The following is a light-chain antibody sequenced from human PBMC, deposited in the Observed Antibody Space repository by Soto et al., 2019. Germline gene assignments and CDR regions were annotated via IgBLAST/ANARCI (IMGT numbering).Light chain of an antibody. CDR2: DAS. V-gene: IGKV3-11*01. CDR3: QQRSNWPRGT. J-gene: IGKJ1*01. Sequence: EIVLTQSPATLSLSPGEIATLSCRASQSVSSYLAWYQQKPGQAPRLLIYDASNRATGIPARFSGSGSGTDFTLTISSLEHEDVAVYYCQQRSNWPRGTFGQGTKVDIK. CDR1: QSVSSY.